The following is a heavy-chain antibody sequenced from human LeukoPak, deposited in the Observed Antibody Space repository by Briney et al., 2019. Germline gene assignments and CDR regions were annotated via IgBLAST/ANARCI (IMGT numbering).Heavy chain of an antibody. CDR3: ARAPEGSCSSTRCSTAEYFQH. D-gene: IGHD2-2*01. CDR2: MNPNNSKT. J-gene: IGHJ1*01. Sequence: ASVNVSCKASGYTFTGYDLNWVRQAAGQGLEWMGWMNPNNSKTGYAQKFQGRLTITRDTSINTTYMELSSLSSDDTAVYYCARAPEGSCSSTRCSTAEYFQHWGQGTLVTVSS. CDR1: GYTFTGYD. V-gene: IGHV1-8*03.